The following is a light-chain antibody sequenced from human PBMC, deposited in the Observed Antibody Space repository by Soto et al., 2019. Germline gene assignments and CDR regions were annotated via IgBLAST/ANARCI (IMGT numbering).Light chain of an antibody. J-gene: IGKJ4*01. CDR3: QQRSNWPPVVT. Sequence: EVVLTQSPATLSLSPGERATLSCRASQSVSSYLAWYQQKPGQAPRLLIYDASNRATGIPARISGSGSGTDFPLTISRLEPEAFAVYYCQQRSNWPPVVTFGGGTQVEIK. V-gene: IGKV3-11*01. CDR2: DAS. CDR1: QSVSSY.